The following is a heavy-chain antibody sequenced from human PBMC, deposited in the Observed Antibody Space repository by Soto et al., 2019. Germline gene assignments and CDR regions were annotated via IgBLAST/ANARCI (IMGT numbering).Heavy chain of an antibody. D-gene: IGHD2-21*01. CDR3: ARGRGVVIPAGTPDAFDV. J-gene: IGHJ3*01. CDR2: ISAFNGYT. CDR1: GYIFNKYG. V-gene: IGHV1-18*01. Sequence: ASVKVSCKASGYIFNKYGFNWVRQAPGQGLEWMGRISAFNGYTNFAQKFQGRVTLTTDTSTNTAYMELSSLRSDDAAIYYCARGRGVVIPAGTPDAFDVWGQGTMVTVSS.